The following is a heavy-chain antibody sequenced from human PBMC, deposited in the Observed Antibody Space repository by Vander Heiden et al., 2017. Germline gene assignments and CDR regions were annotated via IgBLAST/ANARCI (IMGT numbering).Heavy chain of an antibody. Sequence: QLQLQESGPGLVKPSETLSLTCTVSGGSISSSSYYCGWIRQPPGKGLGWIGSIYYSGSTYYNPSLKSRVTISVDTSKNQFSLKLSSVTAADTAVYYCARQDNYSYGPEAHYGMDVWGQGTTVTVSS. D-gene: IGHD5-18*01. CDR2: IYYSGST. CDR1: GGSISSSSYY. CDR3: ARQDNYSYGPEAHYGMDV. V-gene: IGHV4-39*01. J-gene: IGHJ6*02.